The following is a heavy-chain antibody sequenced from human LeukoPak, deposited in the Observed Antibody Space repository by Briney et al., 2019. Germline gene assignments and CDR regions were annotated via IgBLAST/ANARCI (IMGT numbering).Heavy chain of an antibody. V-gene: IGHV4-39*07. CDR3: AGLGNGRTFDS. Sequence: PSETLSLTCTVSGGSITSSNYYWGWIRQPPGKGLEWIGSVYYSGATFYNPSLKSRVIISVDTSKNQFSLNLSSVTAAGTAVYYCAGLGNGRTFDSWGQGTLVTVSS. D-gene: IGHD2-8*01. J-gene: IGHJ4*02. CDR2: VYYSGAT. CDR1: GGSITSSNYY.